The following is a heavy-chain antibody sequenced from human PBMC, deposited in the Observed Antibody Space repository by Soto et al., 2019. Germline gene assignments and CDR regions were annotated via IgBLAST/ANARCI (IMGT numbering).Heavy chain of an antibody. CDR1: GFTFSSYG. V-gene: IGHV3-30*18. CDR2: ISYDGSNK. Sequence: QVQLVESGGGVVQPGRSLRLSCAASGFTFSSYGMHWVRQAPGKGLEWVAVISYDGSNKYYADSVKGRFTISRDNSKNTLYLQMNSLRAEDTAVYYCAKDNRRGYSYGSRNAQLVGWGQGTLVTVSS. D-gene: IGHD5-18*01. J-gene: IGHJ4*02. CDR3: AKDNRRGYSYGSRNAQLVG.